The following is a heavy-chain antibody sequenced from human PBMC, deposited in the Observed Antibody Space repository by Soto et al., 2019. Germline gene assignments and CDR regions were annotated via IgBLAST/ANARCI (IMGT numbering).Heavy chain of an antibody. CDR1: GGSIRGSY. Sequence: PSDTLSLTCSVSGGSIRGSYCSWIRQPPEKGLEWIASISYTGSATHNPSLKSRVSVSVDTTENQCSLKLTAVTAADTATYYCGTGGGWLQNSNLRGLYFDYWGQGALVTVSS. D-gene: IGHD6-19*01. CDR3: GTGGGWLQNSNLRGLYFDY. CDR2: ISYTGSA. V-gene: IGHV4-59*01. J-gene: IGHJ4*02.